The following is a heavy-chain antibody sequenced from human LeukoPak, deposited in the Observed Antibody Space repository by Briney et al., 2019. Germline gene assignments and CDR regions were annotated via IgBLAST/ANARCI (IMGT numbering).Heavy chain of an antibody. J-gene: IGHJ4*02. D-gene: IGHD4-23*01. CDR2: ISSSSSYI. V-gene: IGHV3-21*01. CDR3: AKDIYGGSWPNDY. Sequence: GGSLRLSCAASGFTFSSYSMNWVRQAPGKGLEWVSSISSSSSYIYYADSVKGRFTISRDNARNSLYLQMNSLRADDPVMYYCAKDIYGGSWPNDYWGQGTLVTVSS. CDR1: GFTFSSYS.